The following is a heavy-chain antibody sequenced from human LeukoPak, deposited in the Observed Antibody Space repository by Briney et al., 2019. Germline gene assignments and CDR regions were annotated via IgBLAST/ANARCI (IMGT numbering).Heavy chain of an antibody. V-gene: IGHV4-4*07. CDR1: GGSISSYY. Sequence: SETLSLTCTVSGGSISSYYWSWLRRPAGKGLEWIGRIYTSGSTNYNPSLKSRVTMSVDTSKNQFSLKLSSVTAADTAVYYCARVRVGYYKRSPHFDYWGQGTLVTVSS. J-gene: IGHJ4*02. CDR3: ARVRVGYYKRSPHFDY. D-gene: IGHD3-9*01. CDR2: IYTSGST.